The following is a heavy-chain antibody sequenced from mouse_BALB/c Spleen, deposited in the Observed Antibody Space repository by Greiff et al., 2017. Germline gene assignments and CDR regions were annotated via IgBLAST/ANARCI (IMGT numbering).Heavy chain of an antibody. V-gene: IGHV1S56*01. D-gene: IGHD1-1*01. CDR1: GYTFTSYY. CDR2: IYPGNVNT. Sequence: QVQLKQSGPELVKPGASVRISCKASGYTFTSYYIHWVKQRPGQGLEWIGWIYPGNVNTKYNEKFKGKATLTADKSSSTAYMQLSSLTSEDSAVYFCARDGYYGSSYGWFAYWGQGTLVTVSA. J-gene: IGHJ3*01. CDR3: ARDGYYGSSYGWFAY.